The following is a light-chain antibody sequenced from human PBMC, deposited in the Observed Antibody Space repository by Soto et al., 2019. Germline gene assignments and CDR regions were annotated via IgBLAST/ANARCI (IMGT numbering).Light chain of an antibody. V-gene: IGLV2-8*01. Sequence: QSALTQPPSASGSPEQSVTISCTGTSSDVGGYNYVSWYQQHPGKAPKLMIYEVSKRPSGVPDRFSGSKSGNTASLTVSGLQAEDEADYYCSSYAGSNNFDVVFGGGTKLTVL. CDR1: SSDVGGYNY. CDR2: EVS. CDR3: SSYAGSNNFDVV. J-gene: IGLJ2*01.